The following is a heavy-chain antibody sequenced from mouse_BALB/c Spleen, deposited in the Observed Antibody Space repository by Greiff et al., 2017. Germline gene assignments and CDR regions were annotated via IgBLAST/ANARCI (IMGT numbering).Heavy chain of an antibody. J-gene: IGHJ4*01. V-gene: IGHV1-4*02. CDR1: GYTFTSYT. Sequence: VQLQQSAAELARPGASVKMSCKASGYTFTSYTMHWVKQRPGQGLEWIGYINPSSGYTEYNQKFKDKTTLTADKSSSTAYMQLSSLTSEDSAVYYCASGRYYAMDDWGQGTSVTVSS. CDR2: INPSSGYT. CDR3: ASGRYYAMDD.